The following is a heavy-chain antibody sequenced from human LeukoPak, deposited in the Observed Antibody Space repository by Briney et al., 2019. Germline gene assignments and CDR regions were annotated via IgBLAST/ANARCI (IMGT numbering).Heavy chain of an antibody. CDR1: GFTFSSYG. CDR2: IWYDGSNK. J-gene: IGHJ4*02. V-gene: IGHV3-33*01. CDR3: ARDRYDYVWGSYRYLYYFDY. D-gene: IGHD3-16*02. Sequence: GGSLRLSCAQSGFTFSSYGMHWVRQAPGKGLEWVAVIWYDGSNKYYADSVKGRFTISRDNSKNTLYLQMNSLRAEDTAVYYCARDRYDYVWGSYRYLYYFDYWGQGTLVTVSS.